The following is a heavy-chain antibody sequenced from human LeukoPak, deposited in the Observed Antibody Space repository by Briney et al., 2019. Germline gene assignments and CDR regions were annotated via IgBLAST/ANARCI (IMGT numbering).Heavy chain of an antibody. CDR1: GGSISSYY. CDR3: ARDGLDCSGGSCVDL. V-gene: IGHV4-4*07. D-gene: IGHD2-15*01. Sequence: SETLSLTCTVSGGSISSYYCSWIRQPAGKGLEWIGRIYTSGNTNYNPSLKSRVTMSVDTSKNQFSLKLSSVTAADTAVYYCARDGLDCSGGSCVDLWGRGTLVTVSS. J-gene: IGHJ2*01. CDR2: IYTSGNT.